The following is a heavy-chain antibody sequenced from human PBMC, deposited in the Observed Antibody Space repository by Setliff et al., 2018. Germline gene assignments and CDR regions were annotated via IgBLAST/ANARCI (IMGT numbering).Heavy chain of an antibody. CDR2: IGDYNGNT. J-gene: IGHJ3*02. CDR1: GYIFTKYG. CDR3: VRDRAAIVVGPPTAAFDI. V-gene: IGHV1-18*01. Sequence: GASVKVSCKASGYIFTKYGINWVRQAPGQGLEWMGWIGDYNGNTLHAQNFQGRVTLTTDTSTGTAYMEVRSLRSDDTAQYYCVRDRAAIVVGPPTAAFDIWGQGTMVTVSS. D-gene: IGHD2-2*01.